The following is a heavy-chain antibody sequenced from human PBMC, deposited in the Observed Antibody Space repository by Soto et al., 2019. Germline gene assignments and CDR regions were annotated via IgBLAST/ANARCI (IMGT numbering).Heavy chain of an antibody. CDR2: TRNKANSYTT. Sequence: GGSLRLSCAASGFTFSDHYMDWVRQAPGKGLEWVGRTRNKANSYTTEYAASVKGRFTISRDDSKNSLYLQMNSLKTEDTAVYYCARELRFLLPSGYMDVWGKGTTVTVSS. CDR1: GFTFSDHY. J-gene: IGHJ6*03. CDR3: ARELRFLLPSGYMDV. V-gene: IGHV3-72*01. D-gene: IGHD3-3*01.